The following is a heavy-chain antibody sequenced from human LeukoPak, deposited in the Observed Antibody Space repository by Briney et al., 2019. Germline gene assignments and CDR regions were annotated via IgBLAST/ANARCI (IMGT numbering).Heavy chain of an antibody. V-gene: IGHV3-9*03. J-gene: IGHJ4*02. CDR2: ISRNSGSI. Sequence: GRSLRLSCAASGFTFDDYAMHWVRQAPGKGLEWVSGISRNSGSIGYADSVKGRFTISRDNAKNSLYLQMNSLRAEDMALYYCAKGLDSSAYYYFDYWGQGTLVTVSS. CDR3: AKGLDSSAYYYFDY. D-gene: IGHD6-19*01. CDR1: GFTFDDYA.